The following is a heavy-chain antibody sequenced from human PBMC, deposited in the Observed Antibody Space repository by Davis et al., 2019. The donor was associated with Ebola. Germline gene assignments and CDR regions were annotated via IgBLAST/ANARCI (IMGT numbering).Heavy chain of an antibody. D-gene: IGHD3-3*01. V-gene: IGHV3-66*01. CDR1: GFTVSSNY. CDR2: IYSGGST. J-gene: IGHJ4*02. Sequence: PGGSLRLSCAASGFTVSSNYMSWVRQAPGKGLEWVSVIYSGGSTYYADSVKGRFTISRDNSKNTLYLQMNSLRAEDTAVYYCARDPGEWSDVNWGQGTLVTVSS. CDR3: ARDPGEWSDVN.